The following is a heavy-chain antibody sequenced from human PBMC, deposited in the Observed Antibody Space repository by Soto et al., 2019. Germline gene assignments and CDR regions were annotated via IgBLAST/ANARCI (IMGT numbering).Heavy chain of an antibody. CDR2: IYHSGST. CDR1: GYSISSGYY. D-gene: IGHD1-1*01. J-gene: IGHJ6*02. CDR3: ARESYGGMGTILPSYYYYGMDV. Sequence: SETLSLTCAVSGYSISSGYYWGWIRQPPGKGLEWIGSIYHSGSTYYNPSLKSRVTISVYTTKNQFSLKLRSVTAADTAVYYCARESYGGMGTILPSYYYYGMDVWGQGTTVIVSS. V-gene: IGHV4-38-2*02.